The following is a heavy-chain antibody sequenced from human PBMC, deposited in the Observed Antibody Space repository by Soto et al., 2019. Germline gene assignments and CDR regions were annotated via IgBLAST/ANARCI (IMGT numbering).Heavy chain of an antibody. J-gene: IGHJ4*02. V-gene: IGHV4-4*02. CDR1: GVSISTSNW. D-gene: IGHD1-1*01. CDR3: ARTSTSGTRFDY. CDR2: VYHSGST. Sequence: QVQLQESGPGLVKPSGTLSLTCAVSGVSISTSNWWSWVRQPPGKGLEWIGEVYHSGSTNYNPSFKSRVAMSVDKSKNQFSLKLHSVTAADTALYYCARTSTSGTRFDYWGQGSLVTVSS.